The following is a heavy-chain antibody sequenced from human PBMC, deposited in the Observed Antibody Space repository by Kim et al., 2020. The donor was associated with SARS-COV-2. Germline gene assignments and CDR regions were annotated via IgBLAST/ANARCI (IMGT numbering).Heavy chain of an antibody. D-gene: IGHD6-13*01. Sequence: SETLSLTCTVSSDSISSYYWSWIRQLPGKGLGLLGYIYYSGSCGYNPSLTSRVTISWDTSKNQVSLAVTSVSAADTDVYYCTRSEGRGSWHQFDYWGQGILVTVSS. CDR1: SDSISSYY. CDR3: TRSEGRGSWHQFDY. CDR2: IYYSGSC. J-gene: IGHJ4*02. V-gene: IGHV4-59*01.